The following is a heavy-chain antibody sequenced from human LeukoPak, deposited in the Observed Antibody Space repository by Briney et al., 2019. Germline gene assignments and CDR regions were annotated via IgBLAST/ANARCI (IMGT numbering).Heavy chain of an antibody. CDR2: IYPGDSDT. V-gene: IGHV5-51*01. J-gene: IGHJ4*02. D-gene: IGHD5-24*01. CDR3: ARQDERLQLGY. Sequence: GESLKISCNGSGYXFTSYWICWVRQMPGKGLGWMGIIYPGDSDTRYSPSFQGQVTLSADKSISTAFLQWSSLKASDTAMYYCARQDERLQLGYWGQGTLVTVSS. CDR1: GYXFTSYW.